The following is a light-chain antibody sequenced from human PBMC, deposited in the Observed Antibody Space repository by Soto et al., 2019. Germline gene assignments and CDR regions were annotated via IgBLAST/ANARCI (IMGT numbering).Light chain of an antibody. CDR3: NSYTSASVYG. CDR2: EVT. CDR1: TSDSAGYNY. V-gene: IGLV2-14*01. Sequence: QSALAQPASVSGSPGQSITISCTRTTSDSAGYNYVSWYQQHPGKTPNLLIHEVTSRASGDSHRFSGSTSGNTASLTISGLQAEDEAEYYCNSYTSASVYGFGTGTKVTVL. J-gene: IGLJ1*01.